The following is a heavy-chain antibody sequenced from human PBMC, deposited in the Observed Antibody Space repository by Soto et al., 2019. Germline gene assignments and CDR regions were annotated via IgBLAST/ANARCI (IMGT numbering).Heavy chain of an antibody. V-gene: IGHV3-66*01. CDR3: ARGQNRYGSANSP. CDR1: GFSVSTNY. D-gene: IGHD3-10*01. Sequence: ELKLLQSGGGVVQPGGSMRLSCTASGFSVSTNYVTWVRQAPGKGLEWVSVTYGADTNDYADSVKGRFTVSRDTSKNSVNLQMVNLRVEDTAICYCARGQNRYGSANSPWGPGALVIVSS. CDR2: TYGADTN. J-gene: IGHJ5*02.